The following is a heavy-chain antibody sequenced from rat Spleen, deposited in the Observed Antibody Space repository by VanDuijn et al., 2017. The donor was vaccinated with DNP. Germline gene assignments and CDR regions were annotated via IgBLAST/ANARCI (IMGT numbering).Heavy chain of an antibody. Sequence: EVQLVESGGGLVQPGRSLKLSCVASGFTFNNYWMTWIRQAPGKGREWVASITNTGGSTYYPDSVKVRFTISRDNAKSTLYLQMNSLRSEDTATYYCTRAPGGFSYVMDAWGQGASVTVSS. D-gene: IGHD1-4*01. V-gene: IGHV5-31*01. CDR1: GFTFNNYW. J-gene: IGHJ4*01. CDR2: ITNTGGST. CDR3: TRAPGGFSYVMDA.